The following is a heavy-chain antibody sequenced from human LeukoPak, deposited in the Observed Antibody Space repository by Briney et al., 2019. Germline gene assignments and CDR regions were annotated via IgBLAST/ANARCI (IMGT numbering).Heavy chain of an antibody. D-gene: IGHD2-2*01. CDR3: AREYCSSTSCYHAFDI. CDR2: INHSGST. V-gene: IGHV4-34*01. CDR1: GGSFSGYY. J-gene: IGHJ3*02. Sequence: PSETLSLTCAVYGGSFSGYYWSWIRQPPGKGLEWIGEINHSGSTNYNPSLKSRVTISVDTSKNQFSLKLSSVTAADTAVYYCAREYCSSTSCYHAFDIWGQGTMVTVSS.